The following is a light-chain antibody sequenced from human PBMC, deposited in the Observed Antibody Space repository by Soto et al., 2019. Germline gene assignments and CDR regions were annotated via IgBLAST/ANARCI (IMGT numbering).Light chain of an antibody. V-gene: IGKV2-28*01. CDR1: QSLLHSNGNNY. CDR2: WAS. Sequence: DIVMTQSPLSLPVTPGEPASISCWSSQSLLHSNGNNYVDWYLQKPGQSPQLLIYWASNRASGVPDRFSGRGSGTDFTLRISRVEAEDVGVYYCMQALRTPYTFGQGTKLEIK. CDR3: MQALRTPYT. J-gene: IGKJ2*01.